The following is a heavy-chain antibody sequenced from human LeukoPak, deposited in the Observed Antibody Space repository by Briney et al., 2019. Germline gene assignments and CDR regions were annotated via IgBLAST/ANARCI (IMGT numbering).Heavy chain of an antibody. Sequence: PGGSLRLSCATSGFIFSSFGMHWVRQAPGTGLEWLTLISDDGNDQYYIDPVRGRFTISRDNSNSTLYLQMNSLRPEDSAVYYCAKDWGQDSSGYSYLVLDSWGQGTLVTVSS. J-gene: IGHJ4*02. CDR1: GFIFSSFG. D-gene: IGHD3-22*01. CDR3: AKDWGQDSSGYSYLVLDS. CDR2: ISDDGNDQ. V-gene: IGHV3-30*02.